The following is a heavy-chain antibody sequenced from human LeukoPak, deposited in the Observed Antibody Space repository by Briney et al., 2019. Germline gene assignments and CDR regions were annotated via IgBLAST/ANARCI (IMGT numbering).Heavy chain of an antibody. CDR2: IFHNGLT. Sequence: SETLSLTCTVSGVSISPHYWTWMRQTPGKGLEWIGYIFHNGLTSYNYSLRSRLTMSVDTPRNEFSLKLTSVTAADTAVYYCTREVSTVTFDYWGQGIMVTVSS. D-gene: IGHD4-17*01. CDR3: TREVSTVTFDY. CDR1: GVSISPHY. J-gene: IGHJ4*02. V-gene: IGHV4-59*11.